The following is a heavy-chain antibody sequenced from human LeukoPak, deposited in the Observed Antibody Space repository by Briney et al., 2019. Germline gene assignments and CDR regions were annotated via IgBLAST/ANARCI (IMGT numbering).Heavy chain of an antibody. CDR3: ARRDGIVVVVAAWAFDI. CDR2: IKQDGSEK. D-gene: IGHD2-15*01. V-gene: IGHV3-7*01. J-gene: IGHJ3*02. Sequence: GGSLRLSCAASGFTFSSYWMSWVRQALGKGLEWVANIKQDGSEKYYVDSVKGRFTISRDNAKNSLYLQMNSLRAEDTAVYYCARRDGIVVVVAAWAFDIWGQGTMVTVSS. CDR1: GFTFSSYW.